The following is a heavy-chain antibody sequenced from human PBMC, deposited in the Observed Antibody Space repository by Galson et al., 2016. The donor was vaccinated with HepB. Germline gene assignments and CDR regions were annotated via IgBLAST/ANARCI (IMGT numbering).Heavy chain of an antibody. Sequence: SLRLSCAASGFSFSRYAMSWVRQAPGKGQEWVSIISNTGGRTYYADSVKGRFTISRDNSKNTLHLQMNSLRAEDTAVYYCAKADAYCGGDCYPSFDYWGQGTLVTVSS. CDR2: ISNTGGRT. J-gene: IGHJ4*02. V-gene: IGHV3-23*01. CDR1: GFSFSRYA. D-gene: IGHD2-21*02. CDR3: AKADAYCGGDCYPSFDY.